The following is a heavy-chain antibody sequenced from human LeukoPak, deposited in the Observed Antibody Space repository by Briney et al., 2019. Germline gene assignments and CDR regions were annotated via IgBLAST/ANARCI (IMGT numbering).Heavy chain of an antibody. J-gene: IGHJ4*02. CDR3: ARGVVGESYYFDY. V-gene: IGHV1-2*06. Sequence: ASVKVSCKASGYTFTGYCMHWVRQAPGQGLEWMGRINPNSGGTNYAQKFQGRVTMTRDTSISTAYTELSRLRSDDTAVYYCARGVVGESYYFDYWGQGTLVTVSS. CDR1: GYTFTGYC. CDR2: INPNSGGT. D-gene: IGHD1-26*01.